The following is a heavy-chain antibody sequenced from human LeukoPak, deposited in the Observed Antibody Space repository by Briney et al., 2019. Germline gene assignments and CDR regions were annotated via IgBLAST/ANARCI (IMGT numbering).Heavy chain of an antibody. V-gene: IGHV3-33*01. CDR1: GFTFSSYG. Sequence: GGSLRLSSVASGFTFSSYGMHWVRQAPGKGLEWVAVIWYDGSNKYYADSVKGRFTISRDNSKNTLYLQMNSLRVEDTAVYYCAVEYNSSPYAFDLWGQGTKVTVSS. CDR2: IWYDGSNK. D-gene: IGHD2/OR15-2a*01. CDR3: AVEYNSSPYAFDL. J-gene: IGHJ3*01.